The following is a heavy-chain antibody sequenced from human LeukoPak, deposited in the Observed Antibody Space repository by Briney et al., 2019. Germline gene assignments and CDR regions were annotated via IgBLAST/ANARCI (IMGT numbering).Heavy chain of an antibody. V-gene: IGHV4-31*03. CDR2: IYYSGST. CDR1: GGSISSGGYY. CDR3: ARVKAKNDYGDYHNWFDP. D-gene: IGHD4-17*01. J-gene: IGHJ5*02. Sequence: PSQTLSLTCTVSGGSISSGGYYWSWIRQHPGKGLEWIGYIYYSGSTYYNPSLKSRVTISVDTSKNQCSLKLSSVTAADTAVYYCARVKAKNDYGDYHNWFDPWGQGTLVTVSS.